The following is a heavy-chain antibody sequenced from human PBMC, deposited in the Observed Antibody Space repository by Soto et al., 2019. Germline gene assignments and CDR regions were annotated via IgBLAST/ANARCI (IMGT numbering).Heavy chain of an antibody. J-gene: IGHJ4*02. CDR1: GGSISSYF. V-gene: IGHV4-59*01. CDR3: ARDTGSYYLDS. CDR2: IHYSGTT. D-gene: IGHD1-26*01. Sequence: PSEPLSLTCTLYGGSISSYFWSWIRQPPGKGLEWIGYIHYSGTTVYSPSLQSRVTRAIDPSENQFTLNLTSGTAADTAVYYCARDTGSYYLDSWGQGSLVTVS.